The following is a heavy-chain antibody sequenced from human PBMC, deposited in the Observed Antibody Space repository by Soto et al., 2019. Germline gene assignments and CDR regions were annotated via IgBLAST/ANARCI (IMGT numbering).Heavy chain of an antibody. Sequence: QLQLQESGPGLVKPSETLSLTCTVSGGSVTGSAYYWGWIRQPPGKGLEWIGSIYHSGSTYYNPSLKSRVSMSIFEDTSKSQFSLKLSSVTAADTAVYYCARHPYNYESGPTRLDDWGQGTLVTVSS. D-gene: IGHD3-10*01. CDR1: GGSVTGSAYY. CDR2: IYHSGST. CDR3: ARHPYNYESGPTRLDD. V-gene: IGHV4-39*01. J-gene: IGHJ4*02.